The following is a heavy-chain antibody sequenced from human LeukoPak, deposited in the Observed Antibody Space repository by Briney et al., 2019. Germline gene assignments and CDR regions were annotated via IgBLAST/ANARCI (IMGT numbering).Heavy chain of an antibody. V-gene: IGHV1-46*01. CDR1: GYTFTSYY. D-gene: IGHD2-2*01. CDR2: INPSGGST. J-gene: IGHJ5*02. CDR3: AREQFVVVPSSTENWFDP. Sequence: GASVTVSCKASGYTFTSYYMHWVRQAPGQGLEWMGLINPSGGSTSYAQKFQGRVTMTRDTSTSTVYMELSSLRSEDTAVYYCAREQFVVVPSSTENWFDPWGQGTLVTVSS.